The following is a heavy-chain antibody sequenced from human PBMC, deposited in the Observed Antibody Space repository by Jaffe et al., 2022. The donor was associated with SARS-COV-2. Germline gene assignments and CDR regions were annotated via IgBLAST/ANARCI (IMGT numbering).Heavy chain of an antibody. D-gene: IGHD4-4*01. Sequence: QVQLVESGGGLVKPGGSLRLSCAASGFNFSDHYMSWIRQAPGKGLEWISYISSSSSYITYANSVRGRFTISRDNAKNSLYLQMNSLSAEDTAVYYCASTSLLTTWDHWGQGALVTVSS. CDR2: ISSSSSYI. V-gene: IGHV3-11*06. J-gene: IGHJ4*02. CDR1: GFNFSDHY. CDR3: ASTSLLTTWDH.